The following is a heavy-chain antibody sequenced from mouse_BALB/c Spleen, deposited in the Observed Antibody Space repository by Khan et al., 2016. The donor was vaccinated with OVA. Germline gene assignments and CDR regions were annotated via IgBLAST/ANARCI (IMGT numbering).Heavy chain of an antibody. CDR3: ARTARIKY. D-gene: IGHD1-2*01. J-gene: IGHJ2*01. V-gene: IGHV3-2*02. Sequence: EVQLLETGPGLVKPSQSLSLTCTVTGYSITSGYGWNWIRQFPGNQLEWMGYISYSGSTNYNPSLKSRISITRDTSKNQFFLQLNSVTTEDTATYYCARTARIKYWGQGTTLTVSS. CDR1: GYSITSGYG. CDR2: ISYSGST.